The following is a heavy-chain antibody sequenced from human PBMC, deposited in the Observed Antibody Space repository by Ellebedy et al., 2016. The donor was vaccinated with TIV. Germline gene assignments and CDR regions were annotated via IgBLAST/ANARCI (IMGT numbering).Heavy chain of an antibody. CDR1: GFTFSTYT. J-gene: IGHJ4*02. Sequence: GESLKISCAASGFTFSTYTMNWVRQAPGKGLEWVSSISSSSSYIYYADSVKGRFTISRDNAKNSLYLQMNGLRAEDTAVYYCARGKSGTYIHHAFDYWGQGTLVTVSS. CDR2: ISSSSSYI. CDR3: ARGKSGTYIHHAFDY. V-gene: IGHV3-21*04. D-gene: IGHD1-14*01.